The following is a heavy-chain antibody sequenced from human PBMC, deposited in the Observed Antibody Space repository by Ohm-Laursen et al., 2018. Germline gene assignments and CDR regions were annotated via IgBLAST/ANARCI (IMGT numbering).Heavy chain of an antibody. D-gene: IGHD7-27*01. V-gene: IGHV1-46*01. Sequence: GASAKVSCKVSGYTFTSYYMHWVRQAPGQGLEWMGIINPSGGSTKYAQKFQGRVTMTRDTSTSTVNMELSSLRSEDTAVYYCARDLGLVGTNWGYYFNYWGQGTLVTVSS. CDR1: GYTFTSYY. CDR2: INPSGGST. CDR3: ARDLGLVGTNWGYYFNY. J-gene: IGHJ4*02.